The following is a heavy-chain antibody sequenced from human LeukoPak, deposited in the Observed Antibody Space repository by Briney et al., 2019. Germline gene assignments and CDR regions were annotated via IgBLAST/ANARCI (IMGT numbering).Heavy chain of an antibody. D-gene: IGHD1-1*01. CDR1: GFTFSSFW. J-gene: IGHJ4*02. CDR2: IKQDGSEK. V-gene: IGHV3-7*03. Sequence: GGSLRLSCAASGFTFSSFWMSWVRQAPGKGLAWVANIKQDGSEKYSVDSVKGRFTISRDNAKNSLYLQMSSLRAEDTAVYYCARGGSRHPSPEDYWGRGTLVTVSS. CDR3: ARGGSRHPSPEDY.